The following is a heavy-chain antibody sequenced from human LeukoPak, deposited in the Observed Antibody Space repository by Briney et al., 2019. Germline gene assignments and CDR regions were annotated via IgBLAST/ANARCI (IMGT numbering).Heavy chain of an antibody. CDR2: IYYTGST. CDR3: ARDYGSGSNWFDP. V-gene: IGHV4-59*01. CDR1: GGSISSYY. D-gene: IGHD6-19*01. Sequence: SETLSLTCTVSGGSISSYYWSWIRQPPGKGLEWIGYIYYTGSTNYNPSLRSRVTISVDTSKNQFSLKLSSVTAADTAVYYCARDYGSGSNWFDPWGQGTLVTVSS. J-gene: IGHJ5*02.